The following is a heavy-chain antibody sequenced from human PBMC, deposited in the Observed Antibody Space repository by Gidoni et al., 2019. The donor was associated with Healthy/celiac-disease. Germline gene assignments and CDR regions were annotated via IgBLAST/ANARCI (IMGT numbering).Heavy chain of an antibody. Sequence: QVQLQESGPGLAKPSQTLSLICTVSGGSISSGDYYWSWIRQPPGKGLEWNGYIYYSGSTYYNPALKSQVTISVDTSKNQFSLKLSSVTAADTAAYYCAREYYGSGSYYVSAQGWFDPWGQGTLVTVSS. D-gene: IGHD3-10*01. CDR1: GGSISSGDYY. CDR2: IYYSGST. CDR3: AREYYGSGSYYVSAQGWFDP. V-gene: IGHV4-30-4*01. J-gene: IGHJ5*02.